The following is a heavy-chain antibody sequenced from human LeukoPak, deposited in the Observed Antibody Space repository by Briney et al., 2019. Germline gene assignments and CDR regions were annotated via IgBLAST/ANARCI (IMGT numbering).Heavy chain of an antibody. CDR3: AREDRGDYDLEYNWFDP. Sequence: SETLSLTCTVSGGSITSSSYYWGWIRQPPGKGLEWIGSMYYSGSTYYNPSLKSRVTISVDTSKNQFSLKLSSVTAADTAVYYCAREDRGDYDLEYNWFDPWGQGTLVTVSS. D-gene: IGHD4-17*01. V-gene: IGHV4-39*07. J-gene: IGHJ5*02. CDR2: MYYSGST. CDR1: GGSITSSSYY.